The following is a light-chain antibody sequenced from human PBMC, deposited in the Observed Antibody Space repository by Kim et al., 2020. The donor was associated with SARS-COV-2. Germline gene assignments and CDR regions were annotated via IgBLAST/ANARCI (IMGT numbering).Light chain of an antibody. CDR3: QRYNTAPWT. Sequence: ASVGDRVTITCRASQGISNHLAWYQQKPGKVPKLLIYVASALQSGVPSRFSGSGSGTDFTLTITSLQPEDVATYYCQRYNTAPWTFGQGTKVDIK. CDR1: QGISNH. CDR2: VAS. J-gene: IGKJ1*01. V-gene: IGKV1-27*01.